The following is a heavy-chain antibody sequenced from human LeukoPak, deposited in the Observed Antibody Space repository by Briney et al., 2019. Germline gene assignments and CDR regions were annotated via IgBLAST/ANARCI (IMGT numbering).Heavy chain of an antibody. CDR3: AREGCSSTSCYGLEWLVQYYFDY. J-gene: IGHJ4*02. D-gene: IGHD2-2*01. Sequence: GSLRLSCAASGFTFSSYSMNWVRQPPGKGLEWIGSFYYSGSTYYSPSLKSRVTISVDTSKNQFSLKLNSVTAADTAVYYCAREGCSSTSCYGLEWLVQYYFDYWGQGTLVTVSS. CDR2: FYYSGST. V-gene: IGHV4-4*08. CDR1: GFTFSSYS.